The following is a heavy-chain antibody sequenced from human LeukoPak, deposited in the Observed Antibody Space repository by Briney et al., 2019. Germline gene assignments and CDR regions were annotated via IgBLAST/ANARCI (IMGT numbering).Heavy chain of an antibody. J-gene: IGHJ4*02. CDR2: IYSGDTT. D-gene: IGHD3-10*01. V-gene: IGHV3-66*01. CDR3: ASILRSSSGYYFDY. CDR1: GFTVSTNY. Sequence: GGSLTLSWAASGFTVSTNYVSWGSQAQGKGLEWGSVIYSGDTTFSADSVRGKFTISRDNSKNPLYLQMNSLRAEDTAVYYCASILRSSSGYYFDYWGQGTLVTVSS.